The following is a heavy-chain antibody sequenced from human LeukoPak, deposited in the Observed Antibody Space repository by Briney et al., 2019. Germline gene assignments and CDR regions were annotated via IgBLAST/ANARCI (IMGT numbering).Heavy chain of an antibody. CDR1: GGSVSSGTYY. CDR2: IYYRGST. V-gene: IGHV4-61*01. Sequence: SETLSLTCTVSGGSVSSGTYYWSWIRQPPGKGLEWIGYIYYRGSTNYNPSLKSRVTISVDTSKNQFSLKLSSVTAADTAVYYCASGGPYYYGSGSYPHWGQGTLVTVSS. J-gene: IGHJ4*02. D-gene: IGHD3-10*01. CDR3: ASGGPYYYGSGSYPH.